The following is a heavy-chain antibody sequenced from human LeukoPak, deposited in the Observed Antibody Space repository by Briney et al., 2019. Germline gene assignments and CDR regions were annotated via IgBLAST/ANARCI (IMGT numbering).Heavy chain of an antibody. Sequence: ASVKVSCKASGGTFSSYAISWVRQAPGQGLEWMGGIIPIFGTANYAQKFQGRVTITADESTSTACMELSSLRSEDTAVYYCARGNGGSYYFDYWGQGTLVTVSS. CDR2: IIPIFGTA. D-gene: IGHD1-26*01. CDR3: ARGNGGSYYFDY. CDR1: GGTFSSYA. J-gene: IGHJ4*02. V-gene: IGHV1-69*13.